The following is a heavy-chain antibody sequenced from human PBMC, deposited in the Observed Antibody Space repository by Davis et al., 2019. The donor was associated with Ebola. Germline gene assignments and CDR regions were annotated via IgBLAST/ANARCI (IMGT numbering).Heavy chain of an antibody. Sequence: GESLKISCAASGFTFSSYSMNWVRQAPGKGLEWVSYISSSSSTIYYAASVKGRFTLSRHNAKNSLYLQMNSLRDEDTAGYYCAREGKLWFGELLYYYYGMDVWGKGTTVTVSS. V-gene: IGHV3-48*02. CDR3: AREGKLWFGELLYYYYGMDV. CDR1: GFTFSSYS. CDR2: ISSSSSTI. D-gene: IGHD3-10*01. J-gene: IGHJ6*04.